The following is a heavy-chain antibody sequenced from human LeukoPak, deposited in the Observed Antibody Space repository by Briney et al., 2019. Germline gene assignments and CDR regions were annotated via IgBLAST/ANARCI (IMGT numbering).Heavy chain of an antibody. D-gene: IGHD3-10*01. Sequence: GGSLRLSCAASGFTFNNYAMNWVRHAPGKGLEWVSSISGGGETTYYADSAKGRFTISRDNSKNTLYLQMNSLRAEDTAVYYCAKANIPPYYYGSGSSPTNDYWGQGTLVTVSS. V-gene: IGHV3-23*01. CDR1: GFTFNNYA. CDR2: ISGGGETT. J-gene: IGHJ4*02. CDR3: AKANIPPYYYGSGSSPTNDY.